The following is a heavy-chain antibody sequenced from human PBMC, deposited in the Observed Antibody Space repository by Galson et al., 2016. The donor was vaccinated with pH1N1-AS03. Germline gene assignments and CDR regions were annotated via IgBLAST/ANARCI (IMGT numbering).Heavy chain of an antibody. V-gene: IGHV3-23*01. J-gene: IGHJ4*02. Sequence: LRLSCAASGFTFSNDWMNWVRQAPGKGLEWVSGIWGNGDSTYYADFVKGRFTISRDNSKNTLYLQMNSLRADDTAVYYCAKDMKPDGVYDLDYWGQGTLVTVSS. CDR3: AKDMKPDGVYDLDY. CDR2: IWGNGDST. CDR1: GFTFSNDW. D-gene: IGHD5/OR15-5a*01.